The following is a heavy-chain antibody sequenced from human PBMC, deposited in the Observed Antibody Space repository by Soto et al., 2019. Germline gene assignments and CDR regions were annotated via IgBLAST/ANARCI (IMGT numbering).Heavy chain of an antibody. J-gene: IGHJ4*02. Sequence: GGSLRLSCAASGFTFSDHAMSWVRQAPGKGLEWVSVISGSGGSTYYADSVKGRFTISRDNSKNTLYLQVNSLRDEDTAVYYCAKPNLYCSSTSCYDYWDQGTLVTVSS. CDR2: ISGSGGST. V-gene: IGHV3-23*01. CDR1: GFTFSDHA. CDR3: AKPNLYCSSTSCYDY. D-gene: IGHD2-2*01.